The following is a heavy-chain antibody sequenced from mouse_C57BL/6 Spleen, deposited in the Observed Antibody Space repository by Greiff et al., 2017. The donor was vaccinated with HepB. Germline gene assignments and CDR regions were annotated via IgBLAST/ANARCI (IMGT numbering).Heavy chain of an antibody. CDR2: ISDGGSYT. D-gene: IGHD1-1*01. CDR1: GFTFSSYA. V-gene: IGHV5-4*03. J-gene: IGHJ3*01. Sequence: EVNVVESGGGLVKPGASLKLSCAASGFTFSSYAMSWVRQTPEKRLEWVATISDGGSYTYYPDNVKGRFTISGDNAKNNLYLQMSHLKSEDTAMYYCARGGGGRRSAWFADWGQGTLVTVSA. CDR3: ARGGGGRRSAWFAD.